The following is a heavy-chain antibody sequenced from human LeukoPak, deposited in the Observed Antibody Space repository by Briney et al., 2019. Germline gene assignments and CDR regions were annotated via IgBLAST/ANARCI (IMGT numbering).Heavy chain of an antibody. CDR2: IYTSGST. V-gene: IGHV4-61*02. CDR3: ARRVTMIVGVNWFDP. CDR1: GGSISSGSYY. D-gene: IGHD3-22*01. Sequence: SSQTLSLTCTVSGGSISSGSYYWGWIRQPGGKGLEWIGRIYTSGSTNYNPSLKGRVTISVDTSKNQFSLKLSSVTAADTAVYYCARRVTMIVGVNWFDPWGQGTLVTVSS. J-gene: IGHJ5*02.